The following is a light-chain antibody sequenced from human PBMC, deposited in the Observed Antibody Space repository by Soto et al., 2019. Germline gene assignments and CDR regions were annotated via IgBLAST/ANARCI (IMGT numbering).Light chain of an antibody. V-gene: IGKV1-33*01. CDR3: QQYDNLIT. Sequence: DIQMTQSPSSLSASVEDRVIITCRASQSISNHLNWYQQKPGKAPKLLIFAASSLQSGVPSRFSGSGSGTDFTFTISSLQPEDIATYYCQQYDNLITFGQGTRLEIK. CDR2: AAS. CDR1: QSISNH. J-gene: IGKJ5*01.